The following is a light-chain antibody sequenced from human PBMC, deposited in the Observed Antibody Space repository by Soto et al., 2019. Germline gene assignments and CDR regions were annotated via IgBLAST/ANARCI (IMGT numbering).Light chain of an antibody. CDR1: SSNLGACYD. CDR2: GNR. V-gene: IGLV1-40*01. Sequence: QSVLTQPPSVSGAPGQRVTLSCTGNSSNLGACYDVHWYQQLPGAAPKLVIFGNRNRPSGVPERFSGSKSGTSASLAIAGLQADAEADYYCQAYDYSLTASVFGGGTKLTVL. J-gene: IGLJ3*02. CDR3: QAYDYSLTASV.